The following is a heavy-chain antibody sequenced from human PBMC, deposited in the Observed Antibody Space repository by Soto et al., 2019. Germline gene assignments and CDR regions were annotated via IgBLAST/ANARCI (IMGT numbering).Heavy chain of an antibody. CDR2: ISWNSGSI. CDR1: GFTFDDYA. D-gene: IGHD6-13*01. Sequence: EVQLVESGGGLVQPGRSLRLSCAASGFTFDDYAMHWVRQAPGTGLEWVSGISWNSGSICYADSVKGRFTISRDNATNSLYLPMNSLRAEDTALYYCAQGIGGNIAAPYDYWGPGTLVTVSS. V-gene: IGHV3-9*01. CDR3: AQGIGGNIAAPYDY. J-gene: IGHJ4*02.